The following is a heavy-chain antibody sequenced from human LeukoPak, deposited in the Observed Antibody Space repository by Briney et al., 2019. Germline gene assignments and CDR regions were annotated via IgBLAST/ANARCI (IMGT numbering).Heavy chain of an antibody. CDR2: INYSGST. D-gene: IGHD6-19*01. Sequence: SETLSLTCTVSGGSISSYYWSWIRQPPGKGLEWIAYINYSGSTNYNPSFKSRLTISVDTSQNQFSLKMNSVTAADTAVYYCARGAGWYSYWGQGTLVTVSS. V-gene: IGHV4-59*01. CDR3: ARGAGWYSY. J-gene: IGHJ4*02. CDR1: GGSISSYY.